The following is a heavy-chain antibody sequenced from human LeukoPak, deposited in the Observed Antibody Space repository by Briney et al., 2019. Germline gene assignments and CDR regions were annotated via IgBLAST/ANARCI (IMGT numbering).Heavy chain of an antibody. Sequence: PSETLSLTCTVSGGSISSYYGSWIRQPAGKGLEWIGRIYTSGSTNYNPSLKSRVTMSVDTSKNQFSLKLSSVTAADTAVYYCARENYDILTGYPHFDYWGQGNLVTVSS. CDR1: GGSISSYY. D-gene: IGHD3-9*01. V-gene: IGHV4-4*07. CDR3: ARENYDILTGYPHFDY. CDR2: IYTSGST. J-gene: IGHJ4*02.